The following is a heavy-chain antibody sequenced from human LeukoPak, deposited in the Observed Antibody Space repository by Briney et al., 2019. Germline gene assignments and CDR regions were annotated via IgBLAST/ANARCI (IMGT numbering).Heavy chain of an antibody. Sequence: GASVKVSCKASGYTFTSYGISWVRQAPGQGLEWMGWISAYNGNTNYAQKLQGRVTMTTDTSTSTAHMELRSLRSDDTAVYYCARAPFWVPSFFDYWGQGTLVTVSS. CDR3: ARAPFWVPSFFDY. CDR2: ISAYNGNT. J-gene: IGHJ4*02. CDR1: GYTFTSYG. V-gene: IGHV1-18*01. D-gene: IGHD3-16*01.